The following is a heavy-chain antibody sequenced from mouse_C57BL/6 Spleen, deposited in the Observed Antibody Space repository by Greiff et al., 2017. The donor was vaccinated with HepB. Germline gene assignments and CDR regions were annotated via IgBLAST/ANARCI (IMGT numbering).Heavy chain of an antibody. J-gene: IGHJ1*03. Sequence: QVQLQQPGAELVKPGASVKMSCKASGYTFTSYWITWVKQRPGQGLEWIGDIYPGSGSTNYNEKFKSKATLTVDTSSSTAYMQRSSLTSEDSAVYYCASNYGSSTHWYFDVWGTGTTVTVSS. D-gene: IGHD1-1*01. CDR3: ASNYGSSTHWYFDV. V-gene: IGHV1-55*01. CDR1: GYTFTSYW. CDR2: IYPGSGST.